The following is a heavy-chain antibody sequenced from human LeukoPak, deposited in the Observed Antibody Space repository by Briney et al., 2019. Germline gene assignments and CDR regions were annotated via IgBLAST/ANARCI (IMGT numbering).Heavy chain of an antibody. D-gene: IGHD6-13*01. Sequence: GGSLRLSCAASGFTFSDYYMSWIRQAPGKGLEWVSYISSSGSTIYYADSVKGRFTISRDNAKNSLYLQMNSLRAEDTAVYYCAREASSSRYYYYMDVWGKGTTVTVSS. CDR2: ISSSGSTI. CDR3: AREASSSRYYYYMDV. V-gene: IGHV3-11*01. J-gene: IGHJ6*03. CDR1: GFTFSDYY.